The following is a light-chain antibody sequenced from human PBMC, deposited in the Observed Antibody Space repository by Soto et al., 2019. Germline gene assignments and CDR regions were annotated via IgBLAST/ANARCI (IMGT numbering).Light chain of an antibody. CDR2: INYDGTH. CDR3: QSLGTGIQV. Sequence: QPVLTQSPSASASLGASVKLTCTLSSGYSTYAIAWHQQQSEKGPRFLMKINYDGTHSKGDGFLDRFSGSSSGAERHLSISRLQYEDEADYYCQSLGTGIQVFGGGTKLTVL. CDR1: SGYSTYA. V-gene: IGLV4-69*01. J-gene: IGLJ3*02.